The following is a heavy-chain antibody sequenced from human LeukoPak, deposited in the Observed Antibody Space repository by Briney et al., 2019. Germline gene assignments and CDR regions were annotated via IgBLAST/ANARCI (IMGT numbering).Heavy chain of an antibody. CDR2: ISSSSSYI. CDR3: AKGGGGSGSYYYYMDV. CDR1: GFTFSSYS. Sequence: GGSLRLSCAASGFTFSSYSMNWVRQAPGKGLEWVSSISSSSSYIYYADSVKGRFTISRDNAKNSLYLQMNSLRAEDTALYYCAKGGGGSGSYYYYMDVWGKGTTVTISS. D-gene: IGHD3-10*01. V-gene: IGHV3-21*04. J-gene: IGHJ6*03.